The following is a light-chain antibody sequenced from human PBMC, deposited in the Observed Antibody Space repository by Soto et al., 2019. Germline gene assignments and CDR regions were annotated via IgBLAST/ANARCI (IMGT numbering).Light chain of an antibody. CDR1: QSGRDMY. Sequence: EIVLTQSPGTLSLSPGERATLSCRASQSGRDMYLAWYQQKPGQPPRLLIYGVSSRAYGIPDRFSGSGSGTEFTLTISSLQSEDFAVYYCQQYIRWPLTFGGGTKVDI. V-gene: IGKV3-20*01. CDR3: QQYIRWPLT. CDR2: GVS. J-gene: IGKJ4*01.